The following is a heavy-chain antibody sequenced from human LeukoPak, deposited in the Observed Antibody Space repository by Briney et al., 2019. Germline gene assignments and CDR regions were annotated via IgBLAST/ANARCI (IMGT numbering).Heavy chain of an antibody. CDR1: GYTFTSYG. D-gene: IGHD2-15*01. CDR2: ISAYNGNT. V-gene: IGHV1-18*01. J-gene: IGHJ5*02. CDR3: ARDRAHCSGSSCYSPNWFDP. Sequence: ASVKASCKASGYTFTSYGISWVRQAPGQGLEWMGWISAYNGNTNYAQKLQGRVTMTTDTSTSTAYMELRSLRSDDTAVYYCARDRAHCSGSSCYSPNWFDPWGQGTLVTVSS.